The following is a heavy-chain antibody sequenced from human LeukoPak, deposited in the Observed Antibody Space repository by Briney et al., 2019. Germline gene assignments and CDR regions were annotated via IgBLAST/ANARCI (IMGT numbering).Heavy chain of an antibody. J-gene: IGHJ2*01. D-gene: IGHD5-18*01. CDR1: GGSISSSSYY. CDR3: ARHTPYSSGWYFDL. V-gene: IGHV4-39*01. CDR2: IYYSWST. Sequence: SETLSLTCTVSGGSISSSSYYWGWIRQPPGKGLEWIGSIYYSWSTYYNPSLKSRVTISVDTSKNQFSLKLSSVTAADMAVYYCARHTPYSSGWYFDLWGRGTLVTVSS.